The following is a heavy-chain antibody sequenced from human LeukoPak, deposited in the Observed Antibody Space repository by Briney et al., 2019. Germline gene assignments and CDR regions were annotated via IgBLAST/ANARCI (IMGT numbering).Heavy chain of an antibody. V-gene: IGHV3-48*03. CDR1: GFTFSSYE. CDR2: ISSSGSTI. Sequence: GGSLRLSCAASGFTFSSYEMNWVRQAPGKGLAWVSYISSSGSTIYYADSVKGRFTISRDNSKNTLYLQMNSLRAEDTAVYYCAKEQRGYTGYAVGSWFDPWGQGTLVTVSS. J-gene: IGHJ5*02. CDR3: AKEQRGYTGYAVGSWFDP. D-gene: IGHD5-12*01.